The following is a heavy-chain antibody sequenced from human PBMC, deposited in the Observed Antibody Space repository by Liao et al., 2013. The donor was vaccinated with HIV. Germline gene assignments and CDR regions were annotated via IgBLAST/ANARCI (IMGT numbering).Heavy chain of an antibody. D-gene: IGHD6-13*01. CDR1: GGSISSGSYY. CDR2: VYTSGST. CDR3: ARSIIPAYSSSWYDYFDY. V-gene: IGHV4-61*02. J-gene: IGHJ4*02. Sequence: QVQLQESGPGLVKPSQTLSLTCTVSGGSISSGSYYWSWIRQPAGKGLEWIGRVYTSGSTNYNPSLKSRVTISVDTSKNQFSLKLSSVTAADTAVYYCARSIIPAYSSSWYDYFDYWGQGTLVTVSS.